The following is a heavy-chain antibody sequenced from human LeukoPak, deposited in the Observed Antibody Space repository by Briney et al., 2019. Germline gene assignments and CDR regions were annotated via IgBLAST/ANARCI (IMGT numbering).Heavy chain of an antibody. V-gene: IGHV1-2*06. Sequence: GASVKVSCKASGYTFTGYYMHWVRQAPGQGLEWMGRINPNSGGTNYAQKFQGRVTITRNTSISTAYMELSSLRSEDTAVYYCARGGVGAIGDAFDIWGQGTMVTVSS. CDR2: INPNSGGT. D-gene: IGHD1-26*01. CDR1: GYTFTGYY. J-gene: IGHJ3*02. CDR3: ARGGVGAIGDAFDI.